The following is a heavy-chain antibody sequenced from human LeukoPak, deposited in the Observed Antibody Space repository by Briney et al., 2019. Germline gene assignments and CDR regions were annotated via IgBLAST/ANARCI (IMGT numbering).Heavy chain of an antibody. V-gene: IGHV3-74*01. CDR2: INSDESST. CDR3: ARLSFYYDSSGS. J-gene: IGHJ4*02. D-gene: IGHD3-22*01. Sequence: GGSLRLSCAASGFTFSSYWMHWVRQAPGKGLVWVSRINSDESSTSYADSVKGRFTISRDNAKNTLYLQMNGLRAEDTAVYYCARLSFYYDSSGSWGQGTLVTVSS. CDR1: GFTFSSYW.